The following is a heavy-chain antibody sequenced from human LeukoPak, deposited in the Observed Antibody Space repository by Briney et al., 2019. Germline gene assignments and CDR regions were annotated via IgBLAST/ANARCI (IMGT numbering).Heavy chain of an antibody. D-gene: IGHD5-18*01. Sequence: GGSLRLSCAASGFTFSSYWMSWVRQAPGKGLEWVANIKQDGSEKYYVDSVKGRFTISRDNAKNSLYLQMNSLRAEDTAVYYCAGDANVDTAMASYFDYWGQGTLVTVSS. V-gene: IGHV3-7*01. CDR2: IKQDGSEK. CDR1: GFTFSSYW. J-gene: IGHJ4*02. CDR3: AGDANVDTAMASYFDY.